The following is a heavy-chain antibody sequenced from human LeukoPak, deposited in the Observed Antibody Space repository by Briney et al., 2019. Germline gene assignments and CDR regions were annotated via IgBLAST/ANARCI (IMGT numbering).Heavy chain of an antibody. Sequence: PGGSLRLSCVASGFSFSDSVIHWVRQAPGKGLEWVSGISAGGMNKYYADSVKGRFTISRDNSKNTLYLQVSSLRAEDTAVYFCAKDFYYDFYSGYDHWGQGTLVTVSS. CDR2: ISAGGMNK. CDR1: GFSFSDSV. V-gene: IGHV3-23*01. D-gene: IGHD3-3*01. CDR3: AKDFYYDFYSGYDH. J-gene: IGHJ4*02.